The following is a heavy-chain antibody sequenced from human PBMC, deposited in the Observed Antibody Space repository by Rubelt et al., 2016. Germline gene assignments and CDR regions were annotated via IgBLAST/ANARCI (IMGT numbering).Heavy chain of an antibody. J-gene: IGHJ4*02. V-gene: IGHV3-23*01. D-gene: IGHD4-17*01. CDR2: ISGSGDST. Sequence: EVQLLESGGGLVQPGGSLRLSFAASGLTFRRYWLGWVRRTPGKGLEWVSAISGSGDSTYYAASVRGGFTISRDNSKNTLYLQMNSLRGEDTAVYYCAKDHDYGDRGFSWGQGTLVTVSS. CDR1: GLTFRRYW. CDR3: AKDHDYGDRGFS.